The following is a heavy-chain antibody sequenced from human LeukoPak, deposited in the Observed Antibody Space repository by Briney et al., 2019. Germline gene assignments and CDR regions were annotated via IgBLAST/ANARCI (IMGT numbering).Heavy chain of an antibody. D-gene: IGHD1-14*01. Sequence: GGSLRLSCAASGLISSNYMSWARQAPGKGLEWVSVIYDGATTYYADSVKGRFTISRDNSKNTLYLQMNSLRADDTAVYYCARDTGVVPAADYWGQGTLVTVSS. CDR3: ARDTGVVPAADY. CDR2: IYDGATT. V-gene: IGHV3-53*01. J-gene: IGHJ4*02. CDR1: GLISSNY.